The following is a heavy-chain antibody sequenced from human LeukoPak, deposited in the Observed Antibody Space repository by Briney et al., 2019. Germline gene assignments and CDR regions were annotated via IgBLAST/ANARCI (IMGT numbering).Heavy chain of an antibody. CDR2: ISAYNGNI. D-gene: IGHD3-10*01. CDR3: AREGVPMYGSGSYYQSSLYFFDY. CDR1: GYTFTTYA. J-gene: IGHJ4*02. Sequence: GASVKVSCKASGYTFTTYAISWVRQAPGQGLEWMGWISAYNGNINYAQKLQGRVTMTTDTSTSTAYMELRSLRSDDTAVYYCAREGVPMYGSGSYYQSSLYFFDYWGQGTLVTVSS. V-gene: IGHV1-18*01.